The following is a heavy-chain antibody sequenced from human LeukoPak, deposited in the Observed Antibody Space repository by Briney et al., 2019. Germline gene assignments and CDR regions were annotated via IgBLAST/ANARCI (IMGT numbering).Heavy chain of an antibody. CDR1: GGSISSCSYY. V-gene: IGHV4-39*01. Sequence: SETLSLTCTVSGGSISSCSYYWVWLPPPPGKGREWRGSIYYSGSTYHHPSLKSRVTISVDASKNQFSLKLSSVSAADTAVYYCAITGYYDFWSGYAPAYGMDIWGQGTTVTVSS. CDR2: IYYSGST. J-gene: IGHJ6*02. D-gene: IGHD3-3*01. CDR3: AITGYYDFWSGYAPAYGMDI.